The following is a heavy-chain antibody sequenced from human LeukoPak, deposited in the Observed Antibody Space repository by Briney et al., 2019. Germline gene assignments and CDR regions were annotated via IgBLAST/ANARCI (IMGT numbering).Heavy chain of an antibody. J-gene: IGHJ5*02. V-gene: IGHV1-2*02. CDR3: ARATVTTINWFDP. D-gene: IGHD4-17*01. CDR1: GYTFTGYY. Sequence: ASVKVSCNASGYTFTGYYMHWVRQAPGQGLEWMGWINPNSGGTNYAQKFQGRVTMTRDTSISTAYMELSRLRSGDTAVYYCARATVTTINWFDPWGQGTLVTVSS. CDR2: INPNSGGT.